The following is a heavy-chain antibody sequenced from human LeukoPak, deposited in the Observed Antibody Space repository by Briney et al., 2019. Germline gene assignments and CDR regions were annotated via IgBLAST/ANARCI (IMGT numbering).Heavy chain of an antibody. CDR2: IIPIFGTA. J-gene: IGHJ6*02. Sequence: GASVKVSCKASGGTFSSYAISWVRQAPGQGLEWMGGIIPIFGTANYAQKFQGRVTITADESTNTAYMELSSLRSEDTAVYYCALYCSSTSCKTYPTYGMDVWGQGTTVTVSS. CDR1: GGTFSSYA. CDR3: ALYCSSTSCKTYPTYGMDV. V-gene: IGHV1-69*13. D-gene: IGHD2-2*01.